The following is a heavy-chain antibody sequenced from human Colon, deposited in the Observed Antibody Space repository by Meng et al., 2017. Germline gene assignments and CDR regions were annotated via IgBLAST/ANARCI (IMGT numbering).Heavy chain of an antibody. J-gene: IGHJ4*02. CDR1: GGSITSSDYC. Sequence: QLQLQESGPGLVKPSETLSPSCTVSGGSITSSDYCWGWVRQPPGKGLEWIGCVYSGGNTYYKPSLKSRVTVSEDTSKIQFSLKLTSVIAADTAVYYCARDMATIRDYWGQGTLVTVSS. V-gene: IGHV4-39*02. CDR2: VYSGGNT. D-gene: IGHD5-24*01. CDR3: ARDMATIRDY.